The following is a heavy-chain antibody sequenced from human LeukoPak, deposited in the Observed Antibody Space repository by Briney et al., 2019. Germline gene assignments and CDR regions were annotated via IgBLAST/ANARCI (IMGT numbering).Heavy chain of an antibody. V-gene: IGHV4-38-2*01. D-gene: IGHD3-3*01. CDR3: ARYDFWSGSDNWFDP. J-gene: IGHJ5*02. CDR2: IYHSGST. CDR1: GYSISSDYY. Sequence: SETLSLTCAVSGYSISSDYYWGWIRQPPGKGLEWIGSIYHSGSTYYNPSLKSRVTISVDTSKNQFSLKLSSVTAADTAVYYCARYDFWSGSDNWFDPWGQGTLVTVSS.